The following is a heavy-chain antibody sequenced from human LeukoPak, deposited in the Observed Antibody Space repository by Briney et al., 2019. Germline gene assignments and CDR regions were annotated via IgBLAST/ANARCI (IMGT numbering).Heavy chain of an antibody. Sequence: SETLSLTCTVSGGSISSYYWSWIRQPPGKGLEWIGYIYYSGSTNYNPSLKSRVTISVDTSKNQFSLKLSSVTAADTAVYYCARRPLDFTKGALDIWGQGTMVTVSS. CDR1: GGSISSYY. CDR3: ARRPLDFTKGALDI. J-gene: IGHJ3*02. CDR2: IYYSGST. D-gene: IGHD3-3*01. V-gene: IGHV4-59*01.